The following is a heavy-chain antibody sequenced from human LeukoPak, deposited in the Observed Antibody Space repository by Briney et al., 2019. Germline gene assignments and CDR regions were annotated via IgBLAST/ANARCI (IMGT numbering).Heavy chain of an antibody. V-gene: IGHV4-61*01. CDR3: AKTWKPVPFDY. CDR1: GGSVSSGSYY. D-gene: IGHD1-14*01. J-gene: IGHJ4*02. CDR2: IYYSGST. Sequence: SETLSLTCTVSGGSVSSGSYYWSWIRQPPGKGLEWIGYIYYSGSTNYNPSLKSRVTISVDTSKNQFSLKLSSVTAADTAVYYCAKTWKPVPFDYWGQGTLVTVSS.